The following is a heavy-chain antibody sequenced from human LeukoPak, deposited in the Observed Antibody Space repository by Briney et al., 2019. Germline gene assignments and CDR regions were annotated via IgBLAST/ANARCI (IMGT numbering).Heavy chain of an antibody. V-gene: IGHV4-34*01. CDR2: INHSGST. Sequence: SETLSLTCAVYGGSFGGYYWSWIRQPPGKGLEWIGEINHSGSTNYNPSLKSRVTISVDTSKNQFSLKLNSVTAADTAVYYCARGGGYLRANWFDPWGQGTLVTVSS. CDR3: ARGGGYLRANWFDP. CDR1: GGSFGGYY. J-gene: IGHJ5*02. D-gene: IGHD1-26*01.